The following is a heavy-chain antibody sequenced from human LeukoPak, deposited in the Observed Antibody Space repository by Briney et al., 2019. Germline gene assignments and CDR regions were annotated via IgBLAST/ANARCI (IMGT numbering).Heavy chain of an antibody. V-gene: IGHV4-34*01. CDR3: ARRLRNFSSSWVYYYYYMDV. J-gene: IGHJ6*03. CDR2: INHSGST. D-gene: IGHD6-13*01. CDR1: GGSFSGYY. Sequence: SETLSLTCAVYGGSFSGYYWSWIRQPPGKGLEWIGEINHSGSTNYNPSLKSRVTISVDTSKNQFSLKLSSATAADTAVYYCARRLRNFSSSWVYYYYYMDVWGKGTTVTVSS.